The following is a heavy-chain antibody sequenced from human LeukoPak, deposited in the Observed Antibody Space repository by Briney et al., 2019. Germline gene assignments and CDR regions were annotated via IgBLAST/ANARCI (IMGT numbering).Heavy chain of an antibody. Sequence: GESLKISCKGSGYSFTNYWISWVRQMPGKGLEWMGIIYPGDSDTKYSPSFQGQVTISADKSISTAYLQWSSLKASDTAMYYCARLSSSSWYFYFDYWGQGTLVTVSS. CDR3: ARLSSSSWYFYFDY. J-gene: IGHJ4*02. CDR1: GYSFTNYW. V-gene: IGHV5-51*01. D-gene: IGHD6-13*01. CDR2: IYPGDSDT.